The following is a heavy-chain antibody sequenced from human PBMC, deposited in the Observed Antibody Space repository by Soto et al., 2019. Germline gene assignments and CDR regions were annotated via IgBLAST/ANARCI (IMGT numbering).Heavy chain of an antibody. CDR3: ARDPITMVRGVIRSRGFDY. Sequence: HPGGSLRLSCAASGFTFSSYGMHWVRQAPGKGLEWVAVIWYDGSNKYYADSVKGRFTISRDNSKNTLYLQMNSLRAEDTAVYYCARDPITMVRGVIRSRGFDYWGQGTLVTVSS. D-gene: IGHD3-10*01. V-gene: IGHV3-33*01. J-gene: IGHJ4*02. CDR1: GFTFSSYG. CDR2: IWYDGSNK.